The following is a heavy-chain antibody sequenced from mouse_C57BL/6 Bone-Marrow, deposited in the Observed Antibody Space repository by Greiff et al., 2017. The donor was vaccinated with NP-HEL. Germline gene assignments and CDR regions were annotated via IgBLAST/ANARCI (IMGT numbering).Heavy chain of an antibody. Sequence: VQLQESGAELAKPGASVKLSCKASGYTFTSYWMYWVKQRPGQGLEWIGYINPSSGYTKYNQKFKDKATLTADKSSSTAYMQLSSLTYEDSAVYYCAHYGSSPYFDVWGTGTTVTVSS. CDR2: INPSSGYT. D-gene: IGHD1-1*01. CDR3: AHYGSSPYFDV. CDR1: GYTFTSYW. J-gene: IGHJ1*03. V-gene: IGHV1-7*01.